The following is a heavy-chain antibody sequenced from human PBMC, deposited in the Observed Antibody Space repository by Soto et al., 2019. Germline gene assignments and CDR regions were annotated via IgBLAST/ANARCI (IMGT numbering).Heavy chain of an antibody. Sequence: QVQLQESGPGLVKPSGTLSLTCAVSGGSISSSNWWSWVRQPPGKGLVWIGEIYHSGTTNYNPSLKSPVTMSVDKSKSHFSLNLSSVTAADTAVYYCARYASGSYYPDYWGQGTLVTVSS. CDR1: GGSISSSNW. J-gene: IGHJ4*02. CDR3: ARYASGSYYPDY. D-gene: IGHD3-10*01. CDR2: IYHSGTT. V-gene: IGHV4-4*02.